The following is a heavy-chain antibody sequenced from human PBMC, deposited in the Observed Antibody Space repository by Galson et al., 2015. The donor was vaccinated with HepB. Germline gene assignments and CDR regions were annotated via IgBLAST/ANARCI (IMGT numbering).Heavy chain of an antibody. CDR1: GGSFSGYY. V-gene: IGHV4-34*01. Sequence: ETLSLTCAVYGGSFSGYYWSWIRQPPGKGLEWIGEINHSGSTNYNPSLKSRVTISVDTSKNQFSLKLSSVTAADTAVYYCARGGKVYYYYYYYMDVWGKGTTVTVSS. J-gene: IGHJ6*03. CDR3: ARGGKVYYYYYYYMDV. CDR2: INHSGST. D-gene: IGHD1-14*01.